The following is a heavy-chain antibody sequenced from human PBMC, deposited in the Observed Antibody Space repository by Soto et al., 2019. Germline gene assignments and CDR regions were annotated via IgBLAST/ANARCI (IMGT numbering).Heavy chain of an antibody. V-gene: IGHV1-2*02. CDR3: AKDRDFDWFPFDY. CDR1: GYTFTGYY. D-gene: IGHD3-9*01. CDR2: INPNSGGT. J-gene: IGHJ4*02. Sequence: ASVKVSCKASGYTFTGYYMHWVRQAPGQGLEWMGWINPNSGGTNYAQKFQGRVTMTRDTSISTAYMELSRLRSDDTAVYYCAKDRDFDWFPFDYWGQGTLVTVSS.